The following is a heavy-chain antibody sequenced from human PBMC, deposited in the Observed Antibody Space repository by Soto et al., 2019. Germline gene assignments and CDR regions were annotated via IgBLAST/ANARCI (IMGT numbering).Heavy chain of an antibody. D-gene: IGHD3-10*01. V-gene: IGHV3-66*01. CDR1: GLTVSSNY. J-gene: IGHJ3*02. Sequence: GGSLRLSCAASGLTVSSNYMSWVRQAPGKGLEWVSVIYSGGSTYYADSVKGRFTISRDNSKNTLYLQMNSLRAEDTAVYYCAREFGELGAAFDIWGQGTMVTVSS. CDR2: IYSGGST. CDR3: AREFGELGAAFDI.